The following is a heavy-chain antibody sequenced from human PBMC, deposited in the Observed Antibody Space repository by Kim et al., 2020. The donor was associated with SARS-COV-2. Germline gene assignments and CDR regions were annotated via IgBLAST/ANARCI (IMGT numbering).Heavy chain of an antibody. CDR1: GASITISY. CDR3: ARDLIDNCGGDCLNNWFDP. V-gene: IGHV4-4*07. Sequence: SETLSLTCTVSGASITISYWSWIRQPAGKGLEWIGRINSGGFTNYNPSLKSRVTMSLDTSKNQFSLKRNSVTAADTAVYYCARDLIDNCGGDCLNNWFDPWGQGTLVTVSS. D-gene: IGHD2-21*02. J-gene: IGHJ5*02. CDR2: INSGGFT.